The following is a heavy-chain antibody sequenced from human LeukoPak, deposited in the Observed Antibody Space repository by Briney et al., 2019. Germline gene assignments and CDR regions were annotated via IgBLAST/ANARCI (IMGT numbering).Heavy chain of an antibody. CDR2: ISARNGKT. CDR1: GNIFTNYG. Sequence: ASVKVSCKSCGNIFTNYGLSWVRQAPGQGLEWMGWISARNGKTNYAQKVQGRVTMTTDTSATTAYMELRSLRSDDTAVYYCARNTEGEKNPDYFDYWGQGTLVTVSS. J-gene: IGHJ4*02. CDR3: ARNTEGEKNPDYFDY. D-gene: IGHD3-16*01. V-gene: IGHV1-18*01.